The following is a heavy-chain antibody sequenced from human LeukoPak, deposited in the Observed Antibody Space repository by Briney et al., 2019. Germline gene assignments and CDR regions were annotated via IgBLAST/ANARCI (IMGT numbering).Heavy chain of an antibody. CDR1: GGSISSSSYY. D-gene: IGHD5-18*01. CDR2: IYYSGST. CDR3: ARDLRGYSYGYGLYYYYYMDV. J-gene: IGHJ6*03. V-gene: IGHV4-39*07. Sequence: SDTLSLTCTVSGGSISSSSYYWGWIRQPPGKGLERNGSIYYSGSTYYNPSLKSRVTISVDTSKTQFSLKLSSVTAADTAVYYCARDLRGYSYGYGLYYYYYMDVWGKGTTVTVSS.